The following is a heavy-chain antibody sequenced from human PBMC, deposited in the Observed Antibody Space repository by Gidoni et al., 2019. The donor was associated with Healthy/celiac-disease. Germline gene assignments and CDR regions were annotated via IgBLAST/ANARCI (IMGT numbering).Heavy chain of an antibody. CDR1: GFTFSSYW. Sequence: EVQLVESGGGLVQPGGSLRLSCAASGFTFSSYWMSWVRQAPGKGLEWVANIKQDGSEKYYVDSVKGRFTISRDNAKNSLYLQMNSLRAEDTAVYYCASEYYYYDMDVWGQGTTVTVSS. CDR3: ASEYYYYDMDV. J-gene: IGHJ6*02. V-gene: IGHV3-7*01. CDR2: IKQDGSEK.